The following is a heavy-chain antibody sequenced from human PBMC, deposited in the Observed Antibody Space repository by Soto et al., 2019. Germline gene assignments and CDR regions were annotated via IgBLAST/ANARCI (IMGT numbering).Heavy chain of an antibody. CDR3: ARSSYYYGSGIPDY. V-gene: IGHV4-59*01. CDR1: GGSISSYY. D-gene: IGHD3-10*01. J-gene: IGHJ4*02. CDR2: IYYSGST. Sequence: QVQLQESGPGLVKPSETLSLTCTVSGGSISSYYWSWIRQPPGKGLEWIGYIYYSGSTNYNPSLKSRVTISVDTSKNQFSLKLSSVTAADTAVYYCARSSYYYGSGIPDYWGQGTLVTVSS.